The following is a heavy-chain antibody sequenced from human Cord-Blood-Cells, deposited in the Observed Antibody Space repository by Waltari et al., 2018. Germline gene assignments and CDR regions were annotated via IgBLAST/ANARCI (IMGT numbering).Heavy chain of an antibody. CDR3: ARVTGTRGY. D-gene: IGHD1-7*01. Sequence: QVQLQESGPGLVKPSETLSLTCTVSGGSISSHYWSWIRQPPGKGLEWIGYIYYSGSTNDNPPLKSRGTISVDTSKNQFSLKLSSVTAADTAVYYCARVTGTRGYWGQGTLVTVSS. J-gene: IGHJ4*02. CDR2: IYYSGST. CDR1: GGSISSHY. V-gene: IGHV4-59*11.